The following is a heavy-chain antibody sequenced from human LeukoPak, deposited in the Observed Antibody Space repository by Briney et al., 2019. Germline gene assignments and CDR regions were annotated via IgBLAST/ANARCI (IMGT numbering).Heavy chain of an antibody. CDR2: IYYSGST. CDR1: GGSISSYY. D-gene: IGHD3-22*01. J-gene: IGHJ5*02. CDR3: ARAFGYYYDSSGYFWFDP. V-gene: IGHV4-59*01. Sequence: PSETLSLTCIVSGGSISSYYWSWIRQPPGKGLEWIGYIYYSGSTNYNPSLKSRVTISVDTSKNQFSLKLSSVTAADTAVYYCARAFGYYYDSSGYFWFDPWGQGTLVTVSS.